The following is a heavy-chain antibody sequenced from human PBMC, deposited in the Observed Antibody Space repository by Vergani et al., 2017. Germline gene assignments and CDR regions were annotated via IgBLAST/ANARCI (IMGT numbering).Heavy chain of an antibody. CDR3: ARDVNRGLELRYNWFDP. D-gene: IGHD1-7*01. J-gene: IGHJ5*02. CDR2: IWYDGSNK. V-gene: IGHV3-33*01. CDR1: GFTFSSYG. Sequence: QVQLVESGGGVVQPGRSLRLSCAASGFTFSSYGMHWVRQAPGKGLEWVAVIWYDGSNKYYADSVKGRFTISRDNSKNTLYLQMNSLRAEDTAVYYCARDVNRGLELRYNWFDPWGQGTLVTVSS.